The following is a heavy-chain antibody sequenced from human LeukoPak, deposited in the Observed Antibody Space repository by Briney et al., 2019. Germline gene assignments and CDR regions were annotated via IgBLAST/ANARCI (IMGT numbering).Heavy chain of an antibody. CDR2: IYYTGST. CDR3: ARWFGKTLAGVY. V-gene: IGHV4-59*04. J-gene: IGHJ4*02. Sequence: SETLSLTCTVSGGSISTYYWSWIRQPPGKGLEWIGTIYYTGSTYYNPSLKSRVTISVDTSKNQFSLKLSSVTATDTAVYYCARWFGKTLAGVYWGEGTLVTVSS. D-gene: IGHD3-10*01. CDR1: GGSISTYY.